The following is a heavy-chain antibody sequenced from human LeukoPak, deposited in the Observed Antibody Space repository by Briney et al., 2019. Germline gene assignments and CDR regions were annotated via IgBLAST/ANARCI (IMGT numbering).Heavy chain of an antibody. D-gene: IGHD3-9*01. V-gene: IGHV3-23*01. J-gene: IGHJ4*02. CDR2: ISGSGGST. CDR3: AKDNYDILTGYRSRIV. CDR1: GFTFSSYA. Sequence: GGSLRLSCAASGFTFSSYAMSWVRQAPGKGLEWVSAISGSGGSTYYADSVKGRLTISGDNSKNTLYLQMNSLRAEDTAVYYCAKDNYDILTGYRSRIVWGQGTLVTVSS.